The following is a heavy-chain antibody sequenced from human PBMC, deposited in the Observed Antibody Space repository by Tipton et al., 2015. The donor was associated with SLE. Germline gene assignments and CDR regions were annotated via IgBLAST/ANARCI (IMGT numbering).Heavy chain of an antibody. Sequence: SLRLSCAASGFTFSTSAMHWVRQAPGKGLEWVAVIWYDGSNKFYADSVKGRFTISRDNSKNTVSLQMKSLRVEDTAVYFCARGRGGEFLDYWGQGTLVTVSS. CDR3: ARGRGGEFLDY. J-gene: IGHJ4*02. D-gene: IGHD3-16*01. CDR2: IWYDGSNK. V-gene: IGHV3-33*01. CDR1: GFTFSTSA.